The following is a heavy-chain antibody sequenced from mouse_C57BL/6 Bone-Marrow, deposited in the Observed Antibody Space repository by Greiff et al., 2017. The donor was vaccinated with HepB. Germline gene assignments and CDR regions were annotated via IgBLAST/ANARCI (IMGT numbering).Heavy chain of an antibody. CDR3: AKGDYYGSSYFDY. V-gene: IGHV2-5*01. J-gene: IGHJ2*01. CDR1: GFSLTSYG. D-gene: IGHD1-1*01. Sequence: QVQLKESGPGLVQPSQSLSITCTVSGFSLTSYGVHWVRQSPGKGLEWLGVIWRGGSTDYNAAFMSRLSITKDNSKSQVFFKMNSLQADDTAIYYCAKGDYYGSSYFDYWGQGTTLTVSS. CDR2: IWRGGST.